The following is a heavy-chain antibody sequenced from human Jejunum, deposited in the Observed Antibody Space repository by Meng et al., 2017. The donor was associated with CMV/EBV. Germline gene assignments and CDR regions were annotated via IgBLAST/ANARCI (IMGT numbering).Heavy chain of an antibody. CDR2: INQSGRT. D-gene: IGHD6-25*01. CDR3: ARGGGVDP. Sequence: LSLTCAVEGGSVRDYYRSGSRQHPGEVIEWIEEINQSGRTNYNPTIRSRVSISLDTSKNQVSRKLGSVTAADTAVYYCARGGGVDPWGQGTLVTVSS. CDR1: GGSVRDYY. V-gene: IGHV4-34*01. J-gene: IGHJ5*02.